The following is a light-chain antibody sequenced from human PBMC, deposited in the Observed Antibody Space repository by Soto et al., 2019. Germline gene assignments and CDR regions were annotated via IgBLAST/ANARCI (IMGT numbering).Light chain of an antibody. Sequence: VLTQSPGTLCLSPGERAILSCRASQSIRSHYLAWYQQKPGQAPRLLISGAHNRAPGIPDRFSGSESGTDFTLRISRLEPEDFAVYYCQQYGSSVTFGQGTKVDI. J-gene: IGKJ1*01. V-gene: IGKV3-20*01. CDR3: QQYGSSVT. CDR1: QSIRSHY. CDR2: GAH.